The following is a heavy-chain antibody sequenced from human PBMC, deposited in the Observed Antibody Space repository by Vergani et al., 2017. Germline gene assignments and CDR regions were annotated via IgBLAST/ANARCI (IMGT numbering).Heavy chain of an antibody. D-gene: IGHD3-22*01. CDR1: GGSISSSSYY. Sequence: QLQLQESGPGLVKPSETLSLTCTVSGGSISSSSYYWGWIRQPPGKGLEWIGSIYYSGSTYYNPSLKSRVTISVDTSKNQFSLKLSSVTAADTAVYYCARGLYDSSGYYPPDAFEIWGQGTMVTVSS. CDR3: ARGLYDSSGYYPPDAFEI. J-gene: IGHJ3*02. V-gene: IGHV4-39*07. CDR2: IYYSGST.